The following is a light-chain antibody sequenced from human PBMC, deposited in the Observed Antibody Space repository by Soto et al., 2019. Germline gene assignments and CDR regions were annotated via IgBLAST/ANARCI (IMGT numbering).Light chain of an antibody. CDR3: QQTYSAPPHT. CDR1: QSISSY. J-gene: IGKJ4*01. V-gene: IGKV1-39*01. CDR2: AAS. Sequence: DIQMTQSPSSLSASVGDRVTITCRASQSISSYLNWYQQKPGKAPKLLISAASSLQSGVPSRFGGSGSGTDLTLTISSLQPEDFAAYYCQQTYSAPPHTFGGGTKVEIK.